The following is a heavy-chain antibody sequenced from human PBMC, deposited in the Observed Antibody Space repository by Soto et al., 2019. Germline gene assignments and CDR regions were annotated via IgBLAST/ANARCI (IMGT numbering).Heavy chain of an antibody. J-gene: IGHJ4*02. CDR2: IYYSGST. CDR1: GGSISSGGYY. D-gene: IGHD4-17*01. Sequence: ASETLSLTCTVSGGSISSGGYYWSWIRQHPGKGLEWIGYIYYSGSTYYNPSLKSRVTISVDTSKNQFSLKLSSVTAADTAVYYCAWTAVTTFWRPPHVDYWGQGTLVTVSS. CDR3: AWTAVTTFWRPPHVDY. V-gene: IGHV4-31*03.